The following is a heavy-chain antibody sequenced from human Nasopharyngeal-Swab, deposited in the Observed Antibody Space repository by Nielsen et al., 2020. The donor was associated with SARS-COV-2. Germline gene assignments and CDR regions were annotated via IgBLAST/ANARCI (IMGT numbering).Heavy chain of an antibody. V-gene: IGHV7-4-1*02. J-gene: IGHJ5*02. D-gene: IGHD4-23*01. Sequence: WVRQAPGQGLEWMGWINTKTGNPTYAQGFTGRLVFSLDTSVSTAYLQISSLNAEDTAVYYCARDGHHLVNWFDPWGQGTLVTVSS. CDR3: ARDGHHLVNWFDP. CDR2: INTKTGNP.